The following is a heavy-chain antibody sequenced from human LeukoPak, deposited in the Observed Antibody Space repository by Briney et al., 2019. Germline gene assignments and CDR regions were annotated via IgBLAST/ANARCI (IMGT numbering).Heavy chain of an antibody. V-gene: IGHV3-30*18. CDR2: ISYDGSSK. J-gene: IGHJ4*02. CDR1: GFTFTAYL. CDR3: AKDRREYSYGSFDY. D-gene: IGHD5-18*01. Sequence: GGSLRLSCAASGFTFTAYLIHWVRQAPGKGLEWVAVISYDGSSKYYADSVKGRFTISRDNSKNTLYLQMNSLRAEDTAVYYCAKDRREYSYGSFDYWGQGTLVTVSS.